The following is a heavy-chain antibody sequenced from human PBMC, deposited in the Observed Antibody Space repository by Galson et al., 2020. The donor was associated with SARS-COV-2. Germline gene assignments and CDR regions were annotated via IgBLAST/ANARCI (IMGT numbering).Heavy chain of an antibody. V-gene: IGHV3-11*06. CDR3: ARDPNYSSSKD. D-gene: IGHD2-2*01. J-gene: IGHJ4*02. Sequence: GSLRLSCAGSGFTFSDSYIHWIRQTPGERLEWLSYISGTGSHTTYADSVEGRFTISRDNAKNSVYLQMNSLRVDDTAVYYCARDPNYSSSKDWGQGTLVTVSS. CDR2: ISGTGSHT. CDR1: GFTFSDSY.